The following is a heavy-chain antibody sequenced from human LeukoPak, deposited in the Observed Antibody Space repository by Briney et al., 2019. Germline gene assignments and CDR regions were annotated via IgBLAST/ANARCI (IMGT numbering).Heavy chain of an antibody. CDR1: GGTFSSYA. CDR2: IIPIFGIA. V-gene: IGHV1-69*04. J-gene: IGHJ6*02. Sequence: SVKVSCKASGGTFSSYAISWVRQAPGQGLEWMGRIIPIFGIANYAQKFQGRVTITADKSTSTAYMELSSLRSEDTAVYYCARGCYYYGSGSHCLYGMDVWGQGTTVTVFS. CDR3: ARGCYYYGSGSHCLYGMDV. D-gene: IGHD3-10*01.